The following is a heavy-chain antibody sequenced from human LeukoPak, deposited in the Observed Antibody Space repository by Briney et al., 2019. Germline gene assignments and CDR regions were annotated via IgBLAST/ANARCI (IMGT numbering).Heavy chain of an antibody. CDR3: ARERAGVPDY. V-gene: IGHV4-59*01. CDR2: IYYSGST. J-gene: IGHJ4*02. CDR1: GGSISSYY. Sequence: SETLSLTCTVSGGSISSYYWSWIRQPPGKGLEWIGYIYYSGSTNYNPSLKSRVTISVDTSKNQFSLKLSSVTAADTAVYYCARERAGVPDYWGQGTLVTVSS. D-gene: IGHD6-13*01.